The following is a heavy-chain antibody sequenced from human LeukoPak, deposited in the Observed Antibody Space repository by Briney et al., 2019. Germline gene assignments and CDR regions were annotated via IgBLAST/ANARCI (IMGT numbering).Heavy chain of an antibody. CDR3: ARHFGRRLLWFGEPRDY. CDR1: GYSISSGYY. D-gene: IGHD3-10*01. Sequence: PSETLSLTCTVSGYSISSGYYWGWIRQPPGKGLEWIGSIYHSGSTYYNPSLKSRVTISVDTSKNQFSLKLSSVTAADTAVYYCARHFGRRLLWFGEPRDYWGQGTLVTVSS. J-gene: IGHJ4*02. V-gene: IGHV4-38-2*02. CDR2: IYHSGST.